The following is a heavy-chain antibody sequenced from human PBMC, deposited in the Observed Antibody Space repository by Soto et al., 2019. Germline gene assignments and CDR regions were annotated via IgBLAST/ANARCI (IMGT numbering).Heavy chain of an antibody. CDR3: AKDGATYGMDV. D-gene: IGHD1-26*01. CDR1: GFTFSSYG. J-gene: IGHJ6*02. CDR2: ISYDGSNK. V-gene: IGHV3-30*18. Sequence: GGSLRLSCAASGFTFSSYGMHWVRQAPGKGLEWVAVISYDGSNKYHADSVKGRFTISRDNSKNTLYLQMNSLRAEDTAVYYCAKDGATYGMDVWGQGTTVTVSS.